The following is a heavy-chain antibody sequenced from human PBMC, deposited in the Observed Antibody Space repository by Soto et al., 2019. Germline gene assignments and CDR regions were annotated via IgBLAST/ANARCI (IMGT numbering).Heavy chain of an antibody. Sequence: QVQLQESGPGLVRPSGTLSLTCAVSGASISSTTSGNWWSWVRQPPGKGLEWIGEFYHSGSTNYNPSLKSRVTLSVDKSKNQFSLKLNSVTAADTAVYFCARMVGATLVDFWGQGTLVTVSS. CDR1: GASISSTTSGNW. J-gene: IGHJ4*02. CDR3: ARMVGATLVDF. CDR2: FYHSGST. V-gene: IGHV4-4*02. D-gene: IGHD1-26*01.